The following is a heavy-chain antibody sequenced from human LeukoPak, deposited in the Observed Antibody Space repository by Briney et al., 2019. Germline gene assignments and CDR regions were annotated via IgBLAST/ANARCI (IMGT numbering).Heavy chain of an antibody. CDR3: TRVSSGGSCCFFQH. Sequence: GGSLRLSCAASGLTFSSYGMSWVRQAPGKGLEWVGFIRSKAYGGTTEYAASVKGRFTISRDDSKSIAYLQMNSLKTEDTAVYYCTRVSSGGSCCFFQHWGQGTLVTVSS. D-gene: IGHD2-15*01. CDR1: GLTFSSYG. J-gene: IGHJ1*01. CDR2: IRSKAYGGTT. V-gene: IGHV3-49*04.